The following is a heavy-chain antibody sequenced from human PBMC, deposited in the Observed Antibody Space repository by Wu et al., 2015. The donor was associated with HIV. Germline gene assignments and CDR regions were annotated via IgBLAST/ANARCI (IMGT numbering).Heavy chain of an antibody. CDR2: ISGHTSNT. D-gene: IGHD2-15*01. J-gene: IGHJ6*02. CDR3: ARGEVVVAATLPYYYYGMDV. Sequence: QIQLVQSGGEVKKPGASVVVSCKTSGYYFKSYGINWVRQAPGQGLEWMGWISGHTSNTNYAQNFQGRLTLTTDTSTGTAYMELRRLKYDDTAVYYCARGEVVVAATLPYYYYGMDVWGQGTTGHRLL. V-gene: IGHV1-18*01. CDR1: GYYFKSYG.